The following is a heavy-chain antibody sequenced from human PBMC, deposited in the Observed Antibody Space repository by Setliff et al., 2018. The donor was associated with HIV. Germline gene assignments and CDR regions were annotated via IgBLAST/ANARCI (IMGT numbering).Heavy chain of an antibody. CDR3: GFGEPVGPFGI. D-gene: IGHD3-10*01. Sequence: ASVQVSCKVSGYTLTKLSIHWVRQAPGKGLEWMGGFDPEKGETVYAQKLQGRVTMTDDTSTDTAYMELSSLRSEDTAVYFGGFGEPVGPFGIWGRGTRVSV. CDR2: FDPEKGET. V-gene: IGHV1-24*01. CDR1: GYTLTKLS. J-gene: IGHJ3*02.